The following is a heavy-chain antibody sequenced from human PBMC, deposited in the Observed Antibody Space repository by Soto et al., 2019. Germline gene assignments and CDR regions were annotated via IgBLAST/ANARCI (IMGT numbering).Heavy chain of an antibody. V-gene: IGHV3-21*01. Sequence: GGSLRLSCAASGFTFRSFTMNWVRQAPGKGLEWVSTISSNSAYIYYTDALRGRFTISRDNAKNSLHLRMNSLRAEDTAVYYCTRDASRDSSARGWFDPWGPGTLVTVSS. CDR3: TRDASRDSSARGWFDP. J-gene: IGHJ5*02. D-gene: IGHD6-13*01. CDR2: ISSNSAYI. CDR1: GFTFRSFT.